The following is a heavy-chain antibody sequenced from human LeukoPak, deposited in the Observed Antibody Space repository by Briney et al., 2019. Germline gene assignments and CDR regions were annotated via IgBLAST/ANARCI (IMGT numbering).Heavy chain of an antibody. J-gene: IGHJ5*02. D-gene: IGHD6-13*01. Sequence: ASVKVSCKASGYTFTGYYMHWVRQAPGQGLEWMGWINPNSGGTNYAQKFHGRVTMTRDTSISTAYMELSRLRSDDTAVYYCARGEYSSSWYNTNWFDPWGQGTLVTVSS. CDR2: INPNSGGT. CDR3: ARGEYSSSWYNTNWFDP. V-gene: IGHV1-2*02. CDR1: GYTFTGYY.